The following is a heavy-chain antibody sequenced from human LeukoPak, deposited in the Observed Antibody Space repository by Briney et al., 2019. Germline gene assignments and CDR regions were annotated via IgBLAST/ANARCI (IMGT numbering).Heavy chain of an antibody. J-gene: IGHJ4*02. CDR2: ISDSGSS. CDR1: GGSFGSYY. Sequence: SETPSLTCPVSGGSFGSYYWSWIRQPPGRGLEWLEYISDSGSSTYNPSLKSRVTISLDMSRTHVSLKLTSVTAADTAVYYCARQEGITLFGVIAPFDYWGQGALVTISS. V-gene: IGHV4-59*01. CDR3: ARQEGITLFGVIAPFDY. D-gene: IGHD3-3*01.